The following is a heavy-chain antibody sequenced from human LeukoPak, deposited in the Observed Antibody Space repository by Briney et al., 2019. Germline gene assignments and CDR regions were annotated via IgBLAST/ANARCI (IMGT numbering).Heavy chain of an antibody. D-gene: IGHD3-3*02. V-gene: IGHV3-23*01. CDR2: ISGSGGRT. CDR3: AKSPSAFLLGIYYYYGMDV. J-gene: IGHJ6*02. Sequence: GGSLRLSCAASGFTVSSNYINWVRQAPGKGLEWVSSISGSGGRTYYADSVKGRFTISRDNSKNTLYLQMNSLRAEDTAVYYCAKSPSAFLLGIYYYYGMDVWGQGTTVTVSS. CDR1: GFTVSSNY.